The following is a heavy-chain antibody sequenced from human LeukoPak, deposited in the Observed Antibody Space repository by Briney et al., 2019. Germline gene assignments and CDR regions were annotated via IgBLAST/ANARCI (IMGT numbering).Heavy chain of an antibody. CDR2: ISAYNGNT. Sequence: GASVKVSCKASGYTFTSYGISWVRQAPGQGLEWTGSISAYNGNTNYAQKLQGRVTMTTDTSTSTAYMELRSLRSDDTAVYYCARDRKRITIFGVVIEPFDYWGQGTLVTVSS. D-gene: IGHD3-3*01. CDR3: ARDRKRITIFGVVIEPFDY. V-gene: IGHV1-18*01. CDR1: GYTFTSYG. J-gene: IGHJ4*02.